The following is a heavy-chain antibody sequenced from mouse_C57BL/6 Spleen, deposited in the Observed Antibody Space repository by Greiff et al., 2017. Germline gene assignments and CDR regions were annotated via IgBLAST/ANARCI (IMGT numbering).Heavy chain of an antibody. CDR3: ARARQLRLGAMDY. V-gene: IGHV5-17*01. Sequence: EVQRVESGGGLVKPGGSLKLSCAASGFTFSDYGMHWVRQAPEKGLEWVAYISSGSSTIYYADTVKGRFTISRDNAKNTLFLQMTSLRSEDTAMYYCARARQLRLGAMDYWGQGTSVTVSS. D-gene: IGHD3-2*02. J-gene: IGHJ4*01. CDR1: GFTFSDYG. CDR2: ISSGSSTI.